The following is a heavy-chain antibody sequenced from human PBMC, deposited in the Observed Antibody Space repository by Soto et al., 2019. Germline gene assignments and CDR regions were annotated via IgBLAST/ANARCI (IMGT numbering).Heavy chain of an antibody. CDR2: ISGSGGAT. V-gene: IGHV3-23*01. J-gene: IGHJ4*02. Sequence: GGSLRLSCAASGFTFSSYAMSWVRQAPGKGLEWVSAISGSGGATYYADSVKGRFTISRDNSKNTLYLQVNSLRAEDTAVYYCATDREYFDYWGQGTLVTVSS. CDR1: GFTFSSYA. CDR3: ATDREYFDY.